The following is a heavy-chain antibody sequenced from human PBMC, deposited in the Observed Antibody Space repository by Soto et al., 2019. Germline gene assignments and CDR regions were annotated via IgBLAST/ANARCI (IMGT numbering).Heavy chain of an antibody. CDR2: IRGFSPYT. D-gene: IGHD3-10*01. V-gene: IGHV3-21*01. Sequence: GGSLRPSCISSGFTFRTYTMNWVRQAPGKGLEWVSGIRGFSPYTFYAESVKGRFTISRDNAKNSLDLQMDSLRAEDTAVYYCARDRGYDAHDYYYNAMDVWGQGTTVTVSS. CDR1: GFTFRTYT. J-gene: IGHJ6*02. CDR3: ARDRGYDAHDYYYNAMDV.